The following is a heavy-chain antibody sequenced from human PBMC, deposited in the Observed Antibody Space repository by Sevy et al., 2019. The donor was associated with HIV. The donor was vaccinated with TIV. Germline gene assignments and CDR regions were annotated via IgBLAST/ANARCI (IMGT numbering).Heavy chain of an antibody. CDR2: INPSGST. V-gene: IGHV4-34*01. CDR3: ARGNIQVTRIVVVFTGGIYHFDS. D-gene: IGHD3-22*01. CDR1: GGSFTSYY. Sequence: SETLSLTCAVSGGSFTSYYWTWIRQPPGKGLEWIGEINPSGSTNYNPSLKSRVTMSLDTSTNQFSLKLNSVSAADTAGDYCARGNIQVTRIVVVFTGGIYHFDSWGQGTLVTVSS. J-gene: IGHJ4*02.